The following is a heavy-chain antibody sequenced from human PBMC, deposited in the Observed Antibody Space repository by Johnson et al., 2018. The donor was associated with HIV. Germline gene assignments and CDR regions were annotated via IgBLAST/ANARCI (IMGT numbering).Heavy chain of an antibody. CDR1: GFTFDDYA. J-gene: IGHJ3*02. D-gene: IGHD3-3*01. V-gene: IGHV3-9*01. CDR2: ISWNSGSI. CDR3: ARDALLRFLEWFI. Sequence: VQLVESGGGLVQPGRSLRLSCAASGFTFDDYAMHWVRQAPGKGLEWVSGISWNSGSIGYADSVKGRFTISRDNSKNTLYLQMNSLRVEDTAVYYCARDALLRFLEWFIWGQGTMVTVSS.